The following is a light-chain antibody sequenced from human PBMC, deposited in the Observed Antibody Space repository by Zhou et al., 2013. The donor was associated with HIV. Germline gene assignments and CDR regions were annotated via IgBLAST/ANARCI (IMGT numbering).Light chain of an antibody. CDR2: AAS. V-gene: IGKV1-39*01. Sequence: DTQMTQSPSSLSASIGDRVTITCRASRIIMTYLNWYQQKPGKAPKLLIYAASTLHTGVPSRFSGSGFGTDFTLTISGLQPEDFATYFCQQSHSLPVSFGQGTNAGDQT. J-gene: IGKJ2*03. CDR1: RIIMTY. CDR3: QQSHSLPVS.